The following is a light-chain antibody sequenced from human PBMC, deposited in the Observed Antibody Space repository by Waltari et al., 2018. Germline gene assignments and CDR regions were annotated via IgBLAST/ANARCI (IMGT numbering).Light chain of an antibody. V-gene: IGKV3-20*01. CDR2: GAS. CDR1: PSVSRSN. CDR3: QQYGSSHFT. J-gene: IGKJ3*01. Sequence: ELVLTQSPGTLSLSPGERATLDCRASPSVSRSNLAWYQQKPGQAPRLLIYGASSRPTGIPDRISGSGAGTDFTLTISRLEPEDFSVYYCQQYGSSHFTFGPGTKVDIK.